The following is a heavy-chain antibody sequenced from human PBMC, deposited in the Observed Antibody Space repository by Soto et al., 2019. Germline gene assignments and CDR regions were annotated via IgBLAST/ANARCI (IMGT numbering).Heavy chain of an antibody. CDR1: GYSFTSYW. D-gene: IGHD3-10*01. CDR3: AKLEATRTTWFAGSYNWFAP. Sequence: PGESLKISCKGSGYSFTSYWIGWVRQMPGKGLEWMGIIYPGDSDTRYSPSFQGQVTISADKSTNTAYLQWSSLKSSYTAMYYFAKLEATRTTWFAGSYNWFAPWGGGTLVTVSS. CDR2: IYPGDSDT. J-gene: IGHJ5*02. V-gene: IGHV5-51*01.